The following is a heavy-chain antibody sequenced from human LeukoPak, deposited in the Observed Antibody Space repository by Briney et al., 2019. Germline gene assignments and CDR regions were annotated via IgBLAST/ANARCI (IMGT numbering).Heavy chain of an antibody. J-gene: IGHJ6*02. Sequence: SETLSLTCTVSGGSISSYYWSWIRQPPGKGLEWIGYIYYSGSTNYNPSLKSRVTVSVDTSKNQFSLKLSSVTAADTAVYYCARGIDRSGSYYISRFGHYYYGMDVWGQGTTVTVSS. CDR1: GGSISSYY. CDR2: IYYSGST. D-gene: IGHD3-10*01. CDR3: ARGIDRSGSYYISRFGHYYYGMDV. V-gene: IGHV4-59*01.